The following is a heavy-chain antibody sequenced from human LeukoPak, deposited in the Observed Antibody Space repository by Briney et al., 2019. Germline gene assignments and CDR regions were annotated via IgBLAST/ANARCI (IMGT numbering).Heavy chain of an antibody. CDR1: GFTFSSYF. Sequence: GGSLRLSCAASGFTFSSYFMNWVRQAPGKGLEWVSSISSSSSYIYYADSVKGRFTISRDNAKNSLYLQMNSLRAEDTAVYYCARGYCSGGSCERFDYWGQGTLVTVSS. V-gene: IGHV3-21*01. J-gene: IGHJ4*02. D-gene: IGHD2-15*01. CDR3: ARGYCSGGSCERFDY. CDR2: ISSSSSYI.